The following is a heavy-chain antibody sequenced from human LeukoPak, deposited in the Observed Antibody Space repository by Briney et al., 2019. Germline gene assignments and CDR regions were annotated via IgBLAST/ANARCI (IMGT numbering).Heavy chain of an antibody. D-gene: IGHD4-17*01. CDR3: ARGDYGDYVWAFDI. J-gene: IGHJ3*02. CDR1: GGTISSYT. Sequence: SVKVSCKASGGTISSYTISWVRQAPGQGLEWMGRIIPILGIANYAQKFQGRVTITADKSTSTAYMELSSLRSEDTAVYYCARGDYGDYVWAFDIWGQGTMVTVSS. CDR2: IIPILGIA. V-gene: IGHV1-69*02.